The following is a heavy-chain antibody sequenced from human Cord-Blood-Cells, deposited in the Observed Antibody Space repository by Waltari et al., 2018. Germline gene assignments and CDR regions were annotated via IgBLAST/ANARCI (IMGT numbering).Heavy chain of an antibody. CDR2: IYHSGST. Sequence: QVQLQESGPGLVKPSETLSLTCAVSGYSISSGYYWGWLRQPPGKGLEWIGSIYHSGSTYYNPSLKSRVTISVDTSKNQFSLKLSSVTAADTAVYYCAGLDVLRFLEWFDAFDIWGQGTMVTVSS. J-gene: IGHJ3*02. D-gene: IGHD3-3*01. CDR3: AGLDVLRFLEWFDAFDI. CDR1: GYSISSGYY. V-gene: IGHV4-38-2*01.